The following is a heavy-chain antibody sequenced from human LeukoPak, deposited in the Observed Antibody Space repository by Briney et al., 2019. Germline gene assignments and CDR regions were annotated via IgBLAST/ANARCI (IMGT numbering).Heavy chain of an antibody. CDR3: ARDFSIRRRGELSPRDDY. Sequence: ASVKVSCKASGYTFTSYDINWVRQATGQGLEWMGWMNPNSGNTGYAQKFQGRVTMARNTSISTAYMELSSLRSEDTAVYYCARDFSIRRRGELSPRDDYWGQGTLVTVSS. J-gene: IGHJ4*02. CDR2: MNPNSGNT. V-gene: IGHV1-8*01. CDR1: GYTFTSYD. D-gene: IGHD3-16*02.